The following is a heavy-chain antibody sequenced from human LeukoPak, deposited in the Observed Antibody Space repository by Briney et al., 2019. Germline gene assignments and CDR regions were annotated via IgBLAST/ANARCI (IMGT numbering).Heavy chain of an antibody. CDR3: AREGPTYSSSWYEWYNWFDP. J-gene: IGHJ5*02. CDR1: GYTFTSYY. V-gene: IGHV1-46*01. CDR2: INPSGGST. D-gene: IGHD6-13*01. Sequence: ASVKVSGKASGYTFTSYYMHWVRQAPGQGLEWMGIINPSGGSTSYAQKFQGRVTMTRDTSTSTVYMELSSLRSEDMAVYYCAREGPTYSSSWYEWYNWFDPWGQGTLVTVSS.